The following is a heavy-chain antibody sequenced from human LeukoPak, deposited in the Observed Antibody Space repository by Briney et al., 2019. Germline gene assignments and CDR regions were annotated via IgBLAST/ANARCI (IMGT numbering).Heavy chain of an antibody. J-gene: IGHJ5*02. CDR1: NGSISSYY. Sequence: KPSETLSLTCTVSNGSISSYYWSWIRQPPGKGLEWIGYILYSEGTNYNPSLKSRVSISVDTSKNQLSLKLTSVTAADTAVYYCARGPIFGVVYNWFDPWGQGTLVTVSS. D-gene: IGHD3-3*01. CDR3: ARGPIFGVVYNWFDP. CDR2: ILYSEGT. V-gene: IGHV4-59*01.